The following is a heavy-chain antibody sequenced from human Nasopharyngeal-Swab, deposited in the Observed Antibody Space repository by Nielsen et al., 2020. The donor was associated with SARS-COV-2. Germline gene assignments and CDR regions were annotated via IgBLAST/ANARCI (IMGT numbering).Heavy chain of an antibody. CDR3: ASPYPYCSGGSCYTGRYYYGMDV. CDR2: ISGSGGST. V-gene: IGHV3-23*01. J-gene: IGHJ6*02. Sequence: GESLKISCAASGSTFSSYAMSWVRQAPGKGLEWVSAISGSGGSTYYADSVKGRFTISRDNSKNTLYLQMNSLRAEDTAVYYCASPYPYCSGGSCYTGRYYYGMDVWGQGTTVTVSS. CDR1: GSTFSSYA. D-gene: IGHD2-15*01.